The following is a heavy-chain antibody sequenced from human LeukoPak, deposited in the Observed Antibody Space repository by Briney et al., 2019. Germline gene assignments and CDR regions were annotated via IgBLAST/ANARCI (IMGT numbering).Heavy chain of an antibody. V-gene: IGHV3-48*02. J-gene: IGHJ4*02. CDR1: GFTFSCYA. Sequence: GGSLRLSCAASGFTFSCYAMNWVRQAPGKGLEWVSYISSRSGTIYYADSVKGRFTISRDNAKNSLYLQMNRLRDEDTAVYYCARVEEGTYDILTVDYWGQGTLVTVSS. CDR2: ISSRSGTI. D-gene: IGHD3-9*01. CDR3: ARVEEGTYDILTVDY.